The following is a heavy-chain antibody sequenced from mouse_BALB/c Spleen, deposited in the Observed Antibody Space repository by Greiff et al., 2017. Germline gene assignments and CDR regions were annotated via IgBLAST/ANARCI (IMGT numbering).Heavy chain of an antibody. D-gene: IGHD2-1*01. CDR2: ISSGGSYT. CDR3: ARQDGKGVYYAMDY. Sequence: EVQLVESGGDLVKPGGSLKLSCAASGFTFSSYGMSWVRQTPDKRLEWVATISSGGSYTYYPDSVKGRFTISRDNAKNTLYLQMSSLKSEDTAMYYCARQDGKGVYYAMDYWGQGTSVTVSA. V-gene: IGHV5-6*01. J-gene: IGHJ4*01. CDR1: GFTFSSYG.